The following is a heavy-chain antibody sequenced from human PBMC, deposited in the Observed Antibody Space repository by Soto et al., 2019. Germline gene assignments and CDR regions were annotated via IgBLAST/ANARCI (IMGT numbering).Heavy chain of an antibody. CDR2: IHYNGNT. D-gene: IGHD2-2*03. V-gene: IGHV4-59*01. Sequence: PSETLSLTCTVSVDSISSYSWSWIRQPPGKGLEWIGNIHYNGNTKYSPSLKSRVTMSVDTSKNHFSLKLISVTTADTAVYFCAREGNLGRWIQPLDSWGQGTLVTVSS. CDR3: AREGNLGRWIQPLDS. CDR1: VDSISSYS. J-gene: IGHJ4*02.